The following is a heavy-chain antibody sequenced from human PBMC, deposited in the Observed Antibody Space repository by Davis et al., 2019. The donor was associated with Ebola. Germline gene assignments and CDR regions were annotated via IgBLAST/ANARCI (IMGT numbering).Heavy chain of an antibody. CDR3: ARGKTDIAAAVPLGNFDY. V-gene: IGHV1-18*01. J-gene: IGHJ4*02. CDR2: ISAYNGNT. D-gene: IGHD6-13*01. CDR1: GGTFNTYA. Sequence: ASVKVSCKASGGTFNTYAFNWVRQAPGQGLEWMGWISAYNGNTKYAQKLQGRVTMTTDTSTSTAYMELRSLRSDDTAVYYCARGKTDIAAAVPLGNFDYWGQGTLVTVSS.